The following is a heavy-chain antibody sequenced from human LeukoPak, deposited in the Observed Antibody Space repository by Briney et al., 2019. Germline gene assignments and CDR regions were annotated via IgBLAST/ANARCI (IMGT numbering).Heavy chain of an antibody. Sequence: SETLSLTCAVYGGSFSGYYWSWIRQPPGKGLEWIGEISHSGSTNYNPSLKSRVTISVDTSKNQFSLKLSSVTAADTAVYYCARDNYDSSGYPYAFDIWGQGTMVTVSS. CDR1: GGSFSGYY. V-gene: IGHV4-34*01. CDR2: ISHSGST. D-gene: IGHD3-22*01. CDR3: ARDNYDSSGYPYAFDI. J-gene: IGHJ3*02.